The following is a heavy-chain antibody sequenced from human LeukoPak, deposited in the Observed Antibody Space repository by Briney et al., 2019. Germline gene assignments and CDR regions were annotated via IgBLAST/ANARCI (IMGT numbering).Heavy chain of an antibody. V-gene: IGHV1-69*04. CDR3: AMIAAAGTGVDY. J-gene: IGHJ4*02. CDR2: IIPILGIA. D-gene: IGHD6-13*01. Sequence: SVKVSCKASGDTFSSYAISWVRQAPGQGLEWMGRIIPILGIANYAQKFQGRVTITADKSTSTAYMELSSLRSEDTAVYYCAMIAAAGTGVDYWGQGTLVTVSS. CDR1: GDTFSSYA.